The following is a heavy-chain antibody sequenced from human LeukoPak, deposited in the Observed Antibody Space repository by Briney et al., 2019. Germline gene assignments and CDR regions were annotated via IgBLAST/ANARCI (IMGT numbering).Heavy chain of an antibody. CDR1: GGTFSSYA. CDR3: AREYSGRSPLGY. J-gene: IGHJ4*02. CDR2: IIPIFGTA. Sequence: SVKVSCKASGGTFSSYAISWVRQAPGQGLEWMGGIIPIFGTANYAQKFQGRVTTTADESTSTAYMELSSLRSEDTAVYYCAREYSGRSPLGYWGQGTLVTVSS. V-gene: IGHV1-69*13. D-gene: IGHD1-26*01.